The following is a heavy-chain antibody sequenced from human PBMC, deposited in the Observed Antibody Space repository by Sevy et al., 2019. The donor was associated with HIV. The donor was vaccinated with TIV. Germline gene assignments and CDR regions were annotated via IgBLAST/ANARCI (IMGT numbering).Heavy chain of an antibody. D-gene: IGHD2-2*01. Sequence: SETLSLTCTVSGGSISSYYWSWIRQPAGKGLEWIGRIYTSGSTNYNPSLKSRVTMSVDTSKNQFSLKLSSVTAADTAVYYCARDAPDIVVVPAAFYFDYWDQGTLVTVSS. J-gene: IGHJ4*02. CDR3: ARDAPDIVVVPAAFYFDY. CDR1: GGSISSYY. V-gene: IGHV4-4*07. CDR2: IYTSGST.